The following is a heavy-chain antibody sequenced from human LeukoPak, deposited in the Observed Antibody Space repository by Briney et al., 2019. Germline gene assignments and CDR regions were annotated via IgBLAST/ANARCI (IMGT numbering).Heavy chain of an antibody. J-gene: IGHJ4*02. CDR1: GFTFSNYW. D-gene: IGHD3-22*01. CDR2: IKQDGSEK. V-gene: IGHV3-7*01. Sequence: PGGSLRLSCAASGFTFSNYWMSWVRQAPGKGLEWVANIKQDGSEKYYVDSVKGRFTISRDNAKNSLSLQMNSLRAEDTAVYYCARGLTDSYDSSGYHHDYWGQGTLVTVSS. CDR3: ARGLTDSYDSSGYHHDY.